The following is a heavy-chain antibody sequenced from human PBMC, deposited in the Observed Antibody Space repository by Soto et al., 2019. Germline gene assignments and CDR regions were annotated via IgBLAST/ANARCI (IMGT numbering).Heavy chain of an antibody. D-gene: IGHD3-10*01. Sequence: SETLSLTCAVHGGSFSGYYWDWIRQPPGKGLEWIGEIYHSGSTIYNPSLQSRVTLSVDKSKNEFSLKMSSVTAADTAVYYCTSKFGQLLADAFDIWGQGTMVTVSS. CDR3: TSKFGQLLADAFDI. V-gene: IGHV4-34*01. J-gene: IGHJ3*02. CDR2: IYHSGST. CDR1: GGSFSGYY.